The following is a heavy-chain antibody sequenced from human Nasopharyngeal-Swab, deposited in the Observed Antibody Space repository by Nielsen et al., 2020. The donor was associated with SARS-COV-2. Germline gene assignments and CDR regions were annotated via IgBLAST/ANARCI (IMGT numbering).Heavy chain of an antibody. V-gene: IGHV1-69*10. Sequence: SSVKVSCKAPGDTFNKFGLFWVRQAPGQGLEWIGGIIPILGISNPAQKFQGRVTITADKSTTTAYLELSRLRSEDTAVYFCAREKAEPETNGYYSMDVWGQGTTVTVSS. J-gene: IGHJ6*02. CDR3: AREKAEPETNGYYSMDV. D-gene: IGHD1-14*01. CDR1: GDTFNKFG. CDR2: IIPILGIS.